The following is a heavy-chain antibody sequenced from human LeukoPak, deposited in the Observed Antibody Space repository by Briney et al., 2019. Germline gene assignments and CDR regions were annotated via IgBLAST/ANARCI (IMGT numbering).Heavy chain of an antibody. D-gene: IGHD3-9*01. CDR2: ISAYNGNT. CDR1: GYTFTNYG. CDR3: ARDLPDYDILTGYSNFDY. J-gene: IGHJ4*02. Sequence: ASVKVSCKASGYTFTNYGFSWVRQAPGQGLEWMGWISAYNGNTNYAQKLQGRVTMTTDTSTSTAYMELRSLRSDDTAVYYCARDLPDYDILTGYSNFDYWGQGTLVTVSS. V-gene: IGHV1-18*01.